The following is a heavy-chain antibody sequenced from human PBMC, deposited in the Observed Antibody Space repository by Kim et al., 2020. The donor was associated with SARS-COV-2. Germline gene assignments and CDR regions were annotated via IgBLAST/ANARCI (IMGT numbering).Heavy chain of an antibody. Sequence: GESLKISCKGSGYSFTSYWIGWVRQMPGKGLEWMGIIYPGDSDTRYSPSFQGQVTISADKSISTAYLQWSSLKASDTAMYYCARARGQGYFDWSGRLYAFDIWGQGTMVTVSS. J-gene: IGHJ3*02. D-gene: IGHD3-9*01. CDR3: ARARGQGYFDWSGRLYAFDI. V-gene: IGHV5-51*01. CDR2: IYPGDSDT. CDR1: GYSFTSYW.